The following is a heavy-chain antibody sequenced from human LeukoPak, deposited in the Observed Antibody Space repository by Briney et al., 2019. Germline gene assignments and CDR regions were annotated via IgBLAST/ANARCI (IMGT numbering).Heavy chain of an antibody. CDR3: AKDPYSSSWKVWFDP. J-gene: IGHJ5*02. D-gene: IGHD6-13*01. V-gene: IGHV3-23*01. Sequence: GGSLGLSCAASGFTFSSYAMSWVRQAPGKGLEWVSAISGSGGSTYYADPVKGRFAISRDNSKNTLYLQMNSLRAEDTAVYYCAKDPYSSSWKVWFDPWGQGTLVTVSS. CDR1: GFTFSSYA. CDR2: ISGSGGST.